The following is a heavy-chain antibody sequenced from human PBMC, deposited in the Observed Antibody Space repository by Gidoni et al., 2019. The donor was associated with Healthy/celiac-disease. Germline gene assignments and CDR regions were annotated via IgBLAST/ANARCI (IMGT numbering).Heavy chain of an antibody. D-gene: IGHD3-22*01. Sequence: QLQPQDSVPGLVKPSEPLSLTCTVTDGCISRSSSYWGWIRQPPGKGLEWMGSIYYIGSTYYNPSLKSRVTRSVDTSKNQFSLKLSSVTASDTAVYYCARHYYYDSSGYYEAYYYYYYMDVWGKGTTVTVSS. CDR3: ARHYYYDSSGYYEAYYYYYYMDV. V-gene: IGHV4-39*01. CDR1: DGCISRSSSY. J-gene: IGHJ6*03. CDR2: IYYIGST.